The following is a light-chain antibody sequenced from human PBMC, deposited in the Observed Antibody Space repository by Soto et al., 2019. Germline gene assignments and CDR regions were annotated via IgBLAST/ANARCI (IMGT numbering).Light chain of an antibody. CDR2: EVS. Sequence: QSALTQPPSASGSTGQSVTISCTGTSSDVGGYNYVSWYQQHQGKAPKLMIYEVSKRPSGVPDRFSGSKSGNTASLTVSGLQAEDEADYYCSSYAGSNNLVFGGGTKLTVL. V-gene: IGLV2-8*01. J-gene: IGLJ2*01. CDR1: SSDVGGYNY. CDR3: SSYAGSNNLV.